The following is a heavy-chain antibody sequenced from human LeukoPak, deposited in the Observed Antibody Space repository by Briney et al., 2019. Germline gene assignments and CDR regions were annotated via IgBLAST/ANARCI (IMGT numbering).Heavy chain of an antibody. CDR2: INWNGGST. V-gene: IGHV3-20*04. CDR1: GFTFDDYG. Sequence: GGSLRLSCAASGFTFDDYGMSWVRQAPGKGLEWVSGINWNGGSTGYADSVKGRFTISRDNAKNSLYLQMNSVRAEDTALYYCARGDRGYSGYGYFDYWRQGTLVTVSS. D-gene: IGHD5-12*01. CDR3: ARGDRGYSGYGYFDY. J-gene: IGHJ4*02.